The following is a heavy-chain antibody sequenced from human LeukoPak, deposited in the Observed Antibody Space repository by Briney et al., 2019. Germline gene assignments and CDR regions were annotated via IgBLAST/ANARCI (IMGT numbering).Heavy chain of an antibody. CDR3: ARDHGPEMATIPGY. CDR1: GYTFTRYY. CDR2: INPNSGGT. V-gene: IGHV1-2*02. Sequence: GASVKVSCKASGYTFTRYYMHWVRQAPGQGGEGMGWINPNSGGTNYAQKFQGRVTMTSDTSISTAYMELSRLRSDDTAVYYCARDHGPEMATIPGYWGQGTLVTVSS. D-gene: IGHD5-24*01. J-gene: IGHJ4*02.